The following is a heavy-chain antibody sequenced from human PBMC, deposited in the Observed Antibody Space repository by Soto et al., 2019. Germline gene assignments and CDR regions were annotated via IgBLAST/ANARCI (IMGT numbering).Heavy chain of an antibody. V-gene: IGHV4-39*01. CDR1: GGSISSSSYY. J-gene: IGHJ6*02. CDR3: ARDYYGSGSYWYYYYGMDV. Sequence: SETLSLTCTVSGGSISSSSYYWGWLRQPPGKGLEWVGSIYYSGSTYYNPSLKSRVTISVDTSKNQSSLKLSSVTAADTAVYYCARDYYGSGSYWYYYYGMDVWGQGTTVTVSS. CDR2: IYYSGST. D-gene: IGHD3-10*01.